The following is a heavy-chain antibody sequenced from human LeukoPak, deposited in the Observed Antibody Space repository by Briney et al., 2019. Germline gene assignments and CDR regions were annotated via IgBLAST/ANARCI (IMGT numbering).Heavy chain of an antibody. CDR3: ARRGRNSSGWQDYL. CDR1: GGSISSYY. D-gene: IGHD6-25*01. V-gene: IGHV4-59*01. J-gene: IGHJ4*02. Sequence: PSETLSLSCTVSGGSISSYYWSWIRQPPGKGLEWIANIYHTGSTNYNPSLSSRVTISIDTAKNQFSLKLTSVTAADTAVYYCARRGRNSSGWQDYLWGQGTLVAVSS. CDR2: IYHTGST.